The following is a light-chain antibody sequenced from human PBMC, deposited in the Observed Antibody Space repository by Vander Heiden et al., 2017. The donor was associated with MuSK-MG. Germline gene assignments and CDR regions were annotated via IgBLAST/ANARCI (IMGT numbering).Light chain of an antibody. Sequence: DIVMTQSPDSLAVSLGERATINCKSSQSVLYSSNNKNYLAWYQQKPGQPPKLLIYWASTRESGVPDRFSGSGSGTDFTLTISSLQAEDVAVYYCHQDASTPLTFGGGTKVEIK. CDR1: QSVLYSSNNKNY. J-gene: IGKJ4*01. V-gene: IGKV4-1*01. CDR2: WAS. CDR3: HQDASTPLT.